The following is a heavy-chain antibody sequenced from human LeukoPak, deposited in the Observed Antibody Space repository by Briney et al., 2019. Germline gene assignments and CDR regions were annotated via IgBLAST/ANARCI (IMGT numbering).Heavy chain of an antibody. J-gene: IGHJ4*02. V-gene: IGHV4-34*01. CDR2: INHSGST. Sequence: SAPLSLPCAVSGGSFSGYYWSWLRQPPGKGLEWIGEINHSGSTNYNPSLKSRVTISVDTSKNEFALKLSSVTAADTAVYYCAIVGGSYPYWGQGTLVTVSS. CDR1: GGSFSGYY. CDR3: AIVGGSYPY. D-gene: IGHD1-26*01.